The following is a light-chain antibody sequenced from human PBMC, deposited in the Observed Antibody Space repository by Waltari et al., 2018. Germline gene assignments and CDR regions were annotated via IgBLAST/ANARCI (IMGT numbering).Light chain of an antibody. CDR1: QRCSRSY. V-gene: IGKV3-20*01. CDR3: QQYASSPRT. J-gene: IGKJ1*01. CDR2: SAS. Sequence: RARQRCSRSYLAWCQRQPSQAPVVLIYSASSRATGIPDRFSSSGSGRDFTLTISRLGPEEFAVYNCQQYASSPRTFSQGTKVESK.